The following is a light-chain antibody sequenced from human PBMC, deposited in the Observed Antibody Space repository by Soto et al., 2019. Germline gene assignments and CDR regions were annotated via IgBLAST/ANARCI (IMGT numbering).Light chain of an antibody. CDR2: AAS. V-gene: IGKV1-39*01. CDR3: QQSYSTPIT. J-gene: IGKJ5*01. Sequence: DIQMPPSPSYPSASVGDRVTITCPASQSISSYLNWYQQKPGKAPKLLIYAASSLQSGVPSRFSGSGSGTDFTLTISSLQPEEFATYYCQQSYSTPITVGQGTRLEIK. CDR1: QSISSY.